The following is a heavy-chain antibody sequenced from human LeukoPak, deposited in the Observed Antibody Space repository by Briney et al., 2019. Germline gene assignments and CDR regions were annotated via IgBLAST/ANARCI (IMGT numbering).Heavy chain of an antibody. V-gene: IGHV4-59*01. Sequence: SETLSLTCTVSGGSISSYYWTWIRQPPGKGLEWIGYIYNGGTTNYNPSLKNRATISIDTSKNQFSLNLRSVTPADTAVYYCAKVVRAWYVIDSWGQGTLVTVSS. CDR1: GGSISSYY. J-gene: IGHJ4*02. CDR3: AKVVRAWYVIDS. CDR2: IYNGGTT. D-gene: IGHD6-19*01.